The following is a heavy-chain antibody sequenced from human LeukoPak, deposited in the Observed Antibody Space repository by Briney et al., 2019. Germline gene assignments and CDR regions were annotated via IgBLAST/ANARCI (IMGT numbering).Heavy chain of an antibody. CDR1: GGSFGGHY. V-gene: IGHV4-34*01. CDR2: IYHSGST. CDR3: ARGGYYGSGNDFRFDP. J-gene: IGHJ5*02. Sequence: PSETLSLTCAVYGGSFGGHYWSWIRQPPGKGLEWIGSIYHSGSTYYNPSLKSRVTISVDTSKNQFSLKLSYVTAADTAIYYCARGGYYGSGNDFRFDPWGQGTLVTVSS. D-gene: IGHD3-10*01.